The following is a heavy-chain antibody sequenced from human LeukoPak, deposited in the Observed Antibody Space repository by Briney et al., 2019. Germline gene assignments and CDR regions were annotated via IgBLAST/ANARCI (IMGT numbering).Heavy chain of an antibody. V-gene: IGHV3-21*01. D-gene: IGHD3/OR15-3a*01. CDR1: GFTFSSYS. Sequence: GGSLRLSCVASGFTFSSYSMNWVRHAPGKGLEWVSSISGSSTYIFYADSVKGRFTISRDDAKNSLYLQMNSLRAEDTAIYYCARFETRGTGDFDFWGQGTLVTVSS. CDR2: ISGSSTYI. CDR3: ARFETRGTGDFDF. J-gene: IGHJ4*02.